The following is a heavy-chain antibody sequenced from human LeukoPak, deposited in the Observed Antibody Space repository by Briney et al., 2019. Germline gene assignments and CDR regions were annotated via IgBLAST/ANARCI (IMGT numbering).Heavy chain of an antibody. CDR3: ARDWDYYGSGSYSDYYYYYMDV. CDR1: GGSISSYY. V-gene: IGHV4-4*07. D-gene: IGHD3-10*01. J-gene: IGHJ6*03. Sequence: SETLSLTCTVSGGSISSYYWSWIRQPAGKGQEWIGRIYTSGSTNYNPSLKSRVTVSVDTSKNQFSLKLSSVTAADTAVYYCARDWDYYGSGSYSDYYYYYMDVWGKGTTVTVSS. CDR2: IYTSGST.